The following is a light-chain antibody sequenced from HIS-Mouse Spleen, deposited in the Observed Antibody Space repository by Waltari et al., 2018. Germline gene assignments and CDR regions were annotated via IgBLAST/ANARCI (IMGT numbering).Light chain of an antibody. J-gene: IGLJ3*02. CDR3: QSYDSSLSGWV. CDR1: SSNSGAGYD. V-gene: IGLV1-40*01. CDR2: GNS. Sequence: QSVPTQPPAASGAPGQVVTISCTGSSSNSGAGYDQSWYQQLPAAAPKLLTYGNSNRPSGVPDRFSGSKSGTSASLAITGLQAEDEADYYCQSYDSSLSGWVFGGGTKLTVL.